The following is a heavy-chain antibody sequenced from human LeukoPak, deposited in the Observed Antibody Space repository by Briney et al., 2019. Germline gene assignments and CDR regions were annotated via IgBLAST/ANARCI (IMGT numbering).Heavy chain of an antibody. CDR3: AREIFPGIAAAGTDY. CDR2: INSDGSST. D-gene: IGHD6-13*01. J-gene: IGHJ4*02. V-gene: IGHV3-74*01. Sequence: GGSLRLSCAASGFTFSSYWMHWVHQAPGKGLVWVSRINSDGSSTSYADSVKGRFTISRDNAKNTLYLQMNSLRAEDTAVYYCAREIFPGIAAAGTDYWGQGTLVTVSS. CDR1: GFTFSSYW.